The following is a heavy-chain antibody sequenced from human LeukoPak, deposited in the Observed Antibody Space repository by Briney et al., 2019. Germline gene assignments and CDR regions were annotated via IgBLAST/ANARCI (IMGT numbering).Heavy chain of an antibody. J-gene: IGHJ4*02. Sequence: GGSLRLSCAASGCTVSSNYMNWVRQAPGKGLEWVSVIYGGGNIYYADSVKGRFTISRDNSKNNLYLQMNSLRAEDTAVYYCAREAGYNYPYYFDYWGQGTLVTVSS. CDR3: AREAGYNYPYYFDY. D-gene: IGHD5-24*01. CDR1: GCTVSSNY. CDR2: IYGGGNI. V-gene: IGHV3-53*01.